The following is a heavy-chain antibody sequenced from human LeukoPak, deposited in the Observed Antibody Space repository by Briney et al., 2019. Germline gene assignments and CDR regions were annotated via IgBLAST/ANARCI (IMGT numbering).Heavy chain of an antibody. D-gene: IGHD3-10*01. Sequence: GGSLRLSCAASGLTFSSYWMHWVRQGPGKGLLWVSRINGDGSSTSYADSVEGRFTISRDNAKNTLYLQMNSLRAEDTAVYYCARVRYDYYGMDVWGQGTTVTVPS. CDR2: INGDGSST. V-gene: IGHV3-74*01. CDR3: ARVRYDYYGMDV. J-gene: IGHJ6*02. CDR1: GLTFSSYW.